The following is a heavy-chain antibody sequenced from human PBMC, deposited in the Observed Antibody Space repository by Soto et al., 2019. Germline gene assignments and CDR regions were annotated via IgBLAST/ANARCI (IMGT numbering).Heavy chain of an antibody. CDR1: GGSIIGSSCC. CDR3: ARTWDNWFDP. J-gene: IGHJ5*02. D-gene: IGHD3-16*01. Sequence: SETLCVTCTVAGGSIIGSSCCWGWIRQPPGKGLEWIGSIYYSGSTYYNPSLKSRVTISVDTSKNQFSLKLNSVTAADTAVYFCARTWDNWFDPWGQGTLVTVSS. V-gene: IGHV4-39*07. CDR2: IYYSGST.